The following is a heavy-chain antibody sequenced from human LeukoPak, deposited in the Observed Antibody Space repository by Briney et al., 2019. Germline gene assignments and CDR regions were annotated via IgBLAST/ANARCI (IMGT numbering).Heavy chain of an antibody. CDR1: GFTFESYA. D-gene: IGHD6-19*01. Sequence: GGSLGLSCAASGFTFESYAMYWVRQAPGKGLEWVSGISGSGGSTFYADSVKGRFTISRDNSENTVYLQMNSLRADDTAVYYCAKTTAGYSSGRYPGWPVDYWGQGTLVTVSS. CDR2: ISGSGGST. J-gene: IGHJ4*02. CDR3: AKTTAGYSSGRYPGWPVDY. V-gene: IGHV3-23*01.